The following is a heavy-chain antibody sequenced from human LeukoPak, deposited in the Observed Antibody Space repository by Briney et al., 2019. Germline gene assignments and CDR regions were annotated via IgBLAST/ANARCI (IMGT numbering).Heavy chain of an antibody. Sequence: SETLSLTCTVSGGSINSNTYYWGWIRQPPGKGLEWIGSIYYTGSTYYNPSLKSRVTISVDTSKNQFSLKLSSVTAADTAVYYCARYSSTIFGARSGMDVWGQGTTVTVSS. J-gene: IGHJ6*02. D-gene: IGHD3-3*01. CDR3: ARYSSTIFGARSGMDV. CDR2: IYYTGST. V-gene: IGHV4-39*01. CDR1: GGSINSNTYY.